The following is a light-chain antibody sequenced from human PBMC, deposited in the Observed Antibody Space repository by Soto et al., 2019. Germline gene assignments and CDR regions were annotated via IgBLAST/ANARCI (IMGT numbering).Light chain of an antibody. J-gene: IGLJ3*02. CDR2: EVT. Sequence: QSALTQPASVSGSPGQSITISCTGSSSDVGGRDYVSWYQQHPGKAPKLLIYEVTNRPSGVSNRFSGSKSANTASLTISGLQAEDAAAYYCSSYTTSSIWLFGGGTKVTVL. CDR3: SSYTTSSIWL. V-gene: IGLV2-14*01. CDR1: SSDVGGRDY.